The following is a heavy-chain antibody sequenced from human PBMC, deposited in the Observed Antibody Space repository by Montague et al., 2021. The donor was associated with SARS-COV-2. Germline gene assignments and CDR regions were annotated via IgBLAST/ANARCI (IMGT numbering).Heavy chain of an antibody. CDR2: ISYDGSYK. CDR3: AKQTGAQTSYYYYGMDV. Sequence: SLRLSCAASGFTFSSYSMHWVRQSPGKGLEWVALISYDGSYKYYADSVKGRFTISRDNSKNTLYLQMNSLRGEDTAVCYCAKQTGAQTSYYYYGMDVWGQGTTVTVSS. CDR1: GFTFSSYS. V-gene: IGHV3-30*18. D-gene: IGHD1-14*01. J-gene: IGHJ6*02.